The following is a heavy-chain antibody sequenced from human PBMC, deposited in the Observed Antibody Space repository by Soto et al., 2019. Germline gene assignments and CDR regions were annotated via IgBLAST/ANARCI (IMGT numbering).Heavy chain of an antibody. CDR1: GLTFSSYA. D-gene: IGHD3-9*01. Sequence: GGSLRLSCAASGLTFSSYAMHWVRQAPGKGLEWVAVISYDGSNKYYADFVKGRFTISRDNSKNTLHLQMNSLRAEDTAVYYCARNVYYDILTGYYFRNYYYGMDVWGQGTTVTVSS. CDR3: ARNVYYDILTGYYFRNYYYGMDV. J-gene: IGHJ6*02. CDR2: ISYDGSNK. V-gene: IGHV3-30-3*01.